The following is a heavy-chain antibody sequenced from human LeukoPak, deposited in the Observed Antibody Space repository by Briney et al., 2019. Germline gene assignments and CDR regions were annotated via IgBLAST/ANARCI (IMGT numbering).Heavy chain of an antibody. CDR3: AKDRPLNWGYYFDY. CDR2: ISSSGGST. J-gene: IGHJ4*02. V-gene: IGHV3-23*01. CDR1: GFTFSSYA. Sequence: TGGSLRVSCVVSGFTFSSYAMSWVRQAPGKGLEWVSAISSSGGSTYYADSVRGRFTISRDTSKNTLCLQMNSLRAEDTAVYYCAKDRPLNWGYYFDYWGQGTLVTVSS. D-gene: IGHD7-27*01.